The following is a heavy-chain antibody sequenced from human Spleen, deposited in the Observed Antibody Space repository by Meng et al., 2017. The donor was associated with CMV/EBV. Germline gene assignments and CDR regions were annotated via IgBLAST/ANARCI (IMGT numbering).Heavy chain of an antibody. V-gene: IGHV1-69*10. Sequence: SVKVSCKASGGTFSNYAISWVRQAPGQGLEWMGGIIPLVGIANYVQKFQGRVTITADKSTSTAYMDLSSLRSEDTAVYYCARTGRAASGPGYYNGLDVWGQGTTVTVSS. CDR2: IIPLVGIA. D-gene: IGHD6-13*01. CDR3: ARTGRAASGPGYYNGLDV. J-gene: IGHJ6*02. CDR1: GGTFSNYA.